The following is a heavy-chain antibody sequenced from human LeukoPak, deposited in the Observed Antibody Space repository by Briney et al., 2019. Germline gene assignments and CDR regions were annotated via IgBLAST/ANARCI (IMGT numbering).Heavy chain of an antibody. Sequence: QPGGSLTLSCAVSGFTFSNYARSWVRQAPGKGLEWVAIISGTGGTNYYADPVKGRFTISRANTNNSLYQQINSPRADDTAVYYGAKHSGGDIVTVFDYWGQGTLVTVSS. CDR3: AKHSGGDIVTVFDY. D-gene: IGHD3-9*01. CDR2: ISGTGGTN. J-gene: IGHJ4*02. V-gene: IGHV3-23*01. CDR1: GFTFSNYA.